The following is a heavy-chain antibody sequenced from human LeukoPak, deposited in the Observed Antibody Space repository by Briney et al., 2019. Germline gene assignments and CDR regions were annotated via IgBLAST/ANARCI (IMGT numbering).Heavy chain of an antibody. D-gene: IGHD3-10*01. CDR2: IYYSGTT. CDR1: GGSISSGDYY. Sequence: SETLSLTCAVSGGSISSGDYYWSWIRQPPGKGLEWIGYIYYSGTTYYNPSLKSRVTISVDTSKNQFSLKLTSVTAADTAVYFCARGPYGSGSYYWGQGTLVTVSS. CDR3: ARGPYGSGSYY. J-gene: IGHJ4*02. V-gene: IGHV4-30-4*01.